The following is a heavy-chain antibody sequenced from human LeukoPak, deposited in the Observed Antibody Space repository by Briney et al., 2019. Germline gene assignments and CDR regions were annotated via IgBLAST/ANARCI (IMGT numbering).Heavy chain of an antibody. Sequence: GASVKVSCKASGYTFTGYYMHWVGQAPGQGLEWMGWINPNSGRTNYGQKFQGRVTMTRDTSISTAYMELSRLRSDDTAVYYCARVHYCDSSGPGYYFDYWGQGTLVTVSS. J-gene: IGHJ4*02. CDR2: INPNSGRT. CDR1: GYTFTGYY. D-gene: IGHD3-22*01. CDR3: ARVHYCDSSGPGYYFDY. V-gene: IGHV1-2*02.